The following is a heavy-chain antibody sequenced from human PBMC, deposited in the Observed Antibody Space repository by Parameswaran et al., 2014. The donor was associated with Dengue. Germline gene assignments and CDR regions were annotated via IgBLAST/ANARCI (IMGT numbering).Heavy chain of an antibody. Sequence: VRQAPGKGLEWVAVISYDGSNKYYADSVKGRFTISRDNSKNTLYLQMNSLRAEDTAVYYCAKDTGYSSSWYKLDYWGQGTLVTVSS. V-gene: IGHV3-30*18. J-gene: IGHJ4*02. D-gene: IGHD6-13*01. CDR3: AKDTGYSSSWYKLDY. CDR2: ISYDGSNK.